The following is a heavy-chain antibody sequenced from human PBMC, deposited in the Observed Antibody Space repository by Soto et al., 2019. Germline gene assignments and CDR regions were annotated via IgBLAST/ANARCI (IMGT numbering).Heavy chain of an antibody. D-gene: IGHD1-1*01. Sequence: PSETLSLTCTVSVYSINTYYWNWIRQPAGKGLEWIGRIDASGNTNYNPSLNSRVTLSVDTSKKQVSLKLTSVTAADTAVYYCARFSNNWFQTEGMDVWGQGTTVTVSS. V-gene: IGHV4-4*07. CDR3: ARFSNNWFQTEGMDV. CDR1: VYSINTYY. J-gene: IGHJ6*02. CDR2: IDASGNT.